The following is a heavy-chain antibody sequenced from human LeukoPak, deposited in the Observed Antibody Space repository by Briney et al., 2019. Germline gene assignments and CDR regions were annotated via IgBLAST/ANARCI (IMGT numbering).Heavy chain of an antibody. Sequence: PGGSLRLSCAASGFTFSSYAMSWVRQAPGKGLEWVSVIYSGGSTYYADSVKGRFTISRDNSKNTLYLQMNSLRAEDTAVYYCAREASSGWYLDYWGQGTLVTVSS. J-gene: IGHJ4*02. V-gene: IGHV3-66*01. CDR2: IYSGGST. CDR3: AREASSGWYLDY. D-gene: IGHD6-19*01. CDR1: GFTFSSYA.